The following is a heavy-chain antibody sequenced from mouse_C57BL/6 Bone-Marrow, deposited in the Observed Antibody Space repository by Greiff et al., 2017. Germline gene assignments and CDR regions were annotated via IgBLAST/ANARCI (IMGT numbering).Heavy chain of an antibody. CDR2: ISSGGSYT. D-gene: IGHD2-5*01. CDR1: GFTFSSYG. V-gene: IGHV5-6*01. CDR3: GRQNSNYVYWYFDV. Sequence: EVKLQESGGDLVKPGGSLKLSCAASGFTFSSYGMSWVRQTPDKRLEWVATISSGGSYTYYPDSVKGRFTISRDNAKNTLYLQMSSLKSEDTAMYYCGRQNSNYVYWYFDVWGTGTTVTVSS. J-gene: IGHJ1*03.